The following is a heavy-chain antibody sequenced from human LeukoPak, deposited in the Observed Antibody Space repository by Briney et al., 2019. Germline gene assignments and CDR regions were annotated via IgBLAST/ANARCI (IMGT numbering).Heavy chain of an antibody. CDR1: GGSISSSDYY. V-gene: IGHV4-39*07. CDR2: INHSGST. CDR3: ARYSSGWYLGYFDY. Sequence: SETLSLTCTVSGGSISSSDYYWGWIRQPPGKGLEWIGEINHSGSTNYNPSLKSRVTISVDTSKNQFSLKLSSVTAADTAVYYCARYSSGWYLGYFDYWGQGTLVTVSS. D-gene: IGHD6-19*01. J-gene: IGHJ4*02.